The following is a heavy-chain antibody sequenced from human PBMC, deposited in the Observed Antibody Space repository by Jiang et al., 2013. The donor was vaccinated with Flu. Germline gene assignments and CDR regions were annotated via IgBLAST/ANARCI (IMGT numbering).Heavy chain of an antibody. CDR1: GFTFSSYA. D-gene: IGHD1-26*01. Sequence: VQLVESGGGVVQPGRSLRLSCAASGFTFSSYAMHWVRQAPGKGLEWVAFISYDGSNYYYADSVKGRFTISRDNSKNTLYLQMNSLRAEDTAVYYCARDQVPRATQGGYCFDYWGQGTLVTVSS. J-gene: IGHJ4*02. CDR3: ARDQVPRATQGGYCFDY. CDR2: ISYDGSNY. V-gene: IGHV3-30*01.